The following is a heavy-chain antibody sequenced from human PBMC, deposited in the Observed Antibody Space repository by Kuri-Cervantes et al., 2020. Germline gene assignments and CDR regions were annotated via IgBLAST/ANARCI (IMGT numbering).Heavy chain of an antibody. J-gene: IGHJ4*02. CDR1: GFTFDDYG. CDR2: INWNGGST. D-gene: IGHD6-19*01. CDR3: AKDFRRIAVAGTGIDY. V-gene: IGHV3-20*04. Sequence: GGSLRLSCAASGFTFDDYGMSWVRQAPGKGLEWVSGINWNGGSTGYADSVKGRFTISRDNAKNSLYLQMNSLRAEDTALYYCAKDFRRIAVAGTGIDYWGQGTLVTVSS.